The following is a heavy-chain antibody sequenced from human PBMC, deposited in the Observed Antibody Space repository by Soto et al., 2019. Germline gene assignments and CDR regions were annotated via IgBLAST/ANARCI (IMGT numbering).Heavy chain of an antibody. J-gene: IGHJ4*02. CDR1: GGSFSGYY. CDR3: ARLEGLATISYYFDF. V-gene: IGHV4-34*01. CDR2: INHSGST. Sequence: SETLSLTCAVCGGSFSGYYWSWIRQPPGKGLEWIGGINHSGSTNYNPSLQTRVTISLDTSKSQFSLKLNSVTPADSAVYFCARLEGLATISYYFDFWGQGALVTVSS. D-gene: IGHD3-16*02.